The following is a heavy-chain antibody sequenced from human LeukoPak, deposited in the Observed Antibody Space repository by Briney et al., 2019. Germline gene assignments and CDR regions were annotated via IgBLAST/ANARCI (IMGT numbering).Heavy chain of an antibody. CDR3: AKGSISGYYDFWSRCYFDY. V-gene: IGHV3-23*01. CDR1: GFTFSSYA. Sequence: HPGGSLRLSCAASGFTFSSYAMSWVRQAPGKGLEWVSAISGSGGSTYYADSVKGQFTISRDNSKNTLYLQMNSLRAEDTAVYYCAKGSISGYYDFWSRCYFDYWGQGTLVTVSS. CDR2: ISGSGGST. D-gene: IGHD3-3*01. J-gene: IGHJ4*02.